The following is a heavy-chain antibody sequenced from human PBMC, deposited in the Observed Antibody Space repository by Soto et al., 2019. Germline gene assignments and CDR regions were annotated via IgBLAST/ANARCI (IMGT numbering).Heavy chain of an antibody. D-gene: IGHD5-12*01. CDR2: ISGSGGST. J-gene: IGHJ4*02. V-gene: IGHV3-23*01. Sequence: PGGSLRLSCAASGFTFSSYAMSWVRQAPGKGLEWVSAISGSGGSTYYADSVKGRFTISRDNSKNTLYLQMNSLRAEDTAVYYCAKDSRQWLRYGSFDYWGQGTLVTVSS. CDR3: AKDSRQWLRYGSFDY. CDR1: GFTFSSYA.